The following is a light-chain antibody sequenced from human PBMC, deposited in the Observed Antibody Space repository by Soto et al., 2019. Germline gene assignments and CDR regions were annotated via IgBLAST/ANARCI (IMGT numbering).Light chain of an antibody. CDR3: QQSYITPNT. CDR1: QSINSY. V-gene: IGKV1-39*01. CDR2: AAS. J-gene: IGKJ2*01. Sequence: DIQMTQSPSSLTASVGDRVTITCRASQSINSYLNWYQQKPGKPPKLLIYAASSLHSAVPSRFSGSGAGTHFTLTISSLQREDFATYYCQQSYITPNTFGQGTKLEIK.